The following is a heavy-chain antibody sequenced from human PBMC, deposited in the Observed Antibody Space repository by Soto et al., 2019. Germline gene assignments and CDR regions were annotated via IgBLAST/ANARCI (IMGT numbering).Heavy chain of an antibody. V-gene: IGHV3-74*01. CDR2: TNTDGST. CDR1: GFTFSKHW. J-gene: IGHJ3*02. Sequence: EVQLVESGGGLVQPGESLILSCAGSGFTFSKHWIHWVRQAPGQGLVGVSRTNTDGSTSYTDSVEGRFSISRDNAKNTLYLQMNSLRAEDTAVYYCARDMRAVPWYGGVSSSFDMWGQGTMVTVSS. D-gene: IGHD3-10*01. CDR3: ARDMRAVPWYGGVSSSFDM.